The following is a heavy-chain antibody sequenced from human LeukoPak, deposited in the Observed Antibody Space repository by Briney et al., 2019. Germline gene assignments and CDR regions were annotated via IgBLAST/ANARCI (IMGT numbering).Heavy chain of an antibody. CDR3: ARGPIYSSGYYLYYYYYGMDV. J-gene: IGHJ6*02. CDR1: GYTFTSHD. D-gene: IGHD3-22*01. Sequence: ASVKVSCKASGYTFTSHDINWVRQATGQGLEWMGWMNPNSGNSGYAQKFQGRVTMTRNTSISTAYMELSSLRSEDTAVYYCARGPIYSSGYYLYYYYYGMDVWGQGTTVTVSS. V-gene: IGHV1-8*01. CDR2: MNPNSGNS.